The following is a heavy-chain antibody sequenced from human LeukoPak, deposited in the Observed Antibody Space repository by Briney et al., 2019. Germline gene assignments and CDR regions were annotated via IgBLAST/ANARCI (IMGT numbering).Heavy chain of an antibody. CDR3: AKDLTRIEYSSSLDY. D-gene: IGHD6-6*01. J-gene: IGHJ4*02. CDR1: GFTFSSYE. Sequence: GGSLRLSCAASGFTFSSYEMNWVRQAPGKGLEWVAFIRYDGSNKYYADSVKGRFTISRDNSKNTLYLQMNSLRAEDTAVYYCAKDLTRIEYSSSLDYWGQGTLVTVSS. V-gene: IGHV3-30*02. CDR2: IRYDGSNK.